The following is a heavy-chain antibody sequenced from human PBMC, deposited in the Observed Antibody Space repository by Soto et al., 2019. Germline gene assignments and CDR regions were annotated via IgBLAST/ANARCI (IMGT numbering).Heavy chain of an antibody. CDR3: ARDRLVGAEYFHY. CDR2: IYYSGST. D-gene: IGHD1-26*01. CDR1: GGSVRNRSYY. V-gene: IGHV4-61*01. J-gene: IGHJ4*02. Sequence: SEPIPLTYSVLGGSVRNRSYYWIWNRKPPGKGLEWIGYIYYSGSTNYNPSLKSRVTISVDTSKNQFSLKLSSVTAADTAVYYCARDRLVGAEYFHYWGQGTLVTVSS.